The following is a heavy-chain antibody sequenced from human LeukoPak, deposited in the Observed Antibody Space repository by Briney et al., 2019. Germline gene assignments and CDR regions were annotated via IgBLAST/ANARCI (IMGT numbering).Heavy chain of an antibody. CDR2: IWYDGSNK. J-gene: IGHJ6*02. V-gene: IGHV3-33*01. D-gene: IGHD6-19*01. CDR3: AREGIAVAGHHYYYGMDV. Sequence: GGSLRLSCAASGFTFSSYGMHWVRQAPGKGLEWVAVIWYDGSNKYYADSVKGRFTISRDNSKNTLYLQMNSLRAEDTAVYYCAREGIAVAGHHYYYGMDVWGQGTTVTVSS. CDR1: GFTFSSYG.